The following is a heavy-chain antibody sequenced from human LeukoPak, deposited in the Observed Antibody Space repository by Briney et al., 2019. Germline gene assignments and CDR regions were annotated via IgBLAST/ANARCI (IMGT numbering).Heavy chain of an antibody. Sequence: SETXSLTCTVSGDSITGSXXXXXXIXXXXXXXXXXXXXXYYXGSXYSNPSLXXXXXXXXDTSKNQFSLKLKSVTAADTAVYYCARQYYDSTGYYYFDYWGQGTLVTVSS. D-gene: IGHD3-22*01. CDR2: XYYXGSX. CDR1: GDSITGSXXX. J-gene: IGHJ4*02. V-gene: IGHV4-39*01. CDR3: ARQYYDSTGYYYFDY.